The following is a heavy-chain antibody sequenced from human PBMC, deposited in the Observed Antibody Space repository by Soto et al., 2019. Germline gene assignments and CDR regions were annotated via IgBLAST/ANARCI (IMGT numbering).Heavy chain of an antibody. V-gene: IGHV1-3*02. CDR1: GYTFTNHA. D-gene: IGHD2-15*01. CDR3: ARDVCSGFRCPFDSGMDV. J-gene: IGHJ6*02. Sequence: QLVQSGAEVKKPGASVKVSCKTSGYTFTNHAIHWVRQAPGQRLEWMGWNNPGNGYTKYSQDFQGRVAFTRDTSASIAYMELTSLTSDDMAIYYCARDVCSGFRCPFDSGMDVWGQGTTVTVS. CDR2: NNPGNGYT.